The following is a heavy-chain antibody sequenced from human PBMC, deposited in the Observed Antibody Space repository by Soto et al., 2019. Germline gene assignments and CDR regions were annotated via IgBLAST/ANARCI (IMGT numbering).Heavy chain of an antibody. CDR2: IYTSGST. J-gene: IGHJ4*02. D-gene: IGHD3-22*01. Sequence: SETLSLTCTVSGGSISSYYWSWIRQPAGKGLEWIGRIYTSGSTIYNPSLESRVTMSVDTSKNQFSLKLSSVTAADTAVYYCARTDDSSGYYNLGYFDYWGQGTLVTVSS. CDR1: GGSISSYY. CDR3: ARTDDSSGYYNLGYFDY. V-gene: IGHV4-4*07.